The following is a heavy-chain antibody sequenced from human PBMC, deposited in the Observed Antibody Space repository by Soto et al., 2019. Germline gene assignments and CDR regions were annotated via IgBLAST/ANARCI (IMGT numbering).Heavy chain of an antibody. V-gene: IGHV1-24*01. CDR3: ATGLERWLQYGNHDAFDI. Sequence: GASVKVSCKVSGYTLTEVSMHGVRQAPGKGLEWMGGFDPEDGETIYAQKFQGRVTMTEDTSTDTAYMELSSLRSEDTAVYYCATGLERWLQYGNHDAFDIWGQGTMVTVSS. J-gene: IGHJ3*02. CDR2: FDPEDGET. CDR1: GYTLTEVS. D-gene: IGHD3-3*01.